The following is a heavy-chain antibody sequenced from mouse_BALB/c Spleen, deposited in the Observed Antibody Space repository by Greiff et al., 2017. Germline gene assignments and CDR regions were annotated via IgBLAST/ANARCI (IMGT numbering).Heavy chain of an antibody. CDR3: ARHKGRGYLDY. CDR2: ISSGGSYT. V-gene: IGHV5-6*01. Sequence: EVQLVESGGDLVKPGGSLKLSCAASGFTFSSYGMSWVRQTPDKRLEWVATISSGGSYTYYPDSVKGRFTISRDNAKNTLYLQMSSLKSEDTAMYYCARHKGRGYLDYWGQGTTLTVSA. CDR1: GFTFSSYG. J-gene: IGHJ2*01. D-gene: IGHD3-3*01.